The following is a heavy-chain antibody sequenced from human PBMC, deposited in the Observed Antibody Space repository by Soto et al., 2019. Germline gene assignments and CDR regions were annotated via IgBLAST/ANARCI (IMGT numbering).Heavy chain of an antibody. CDR1: GFTFSSYA. CDR3: ASPLWRDGYNWGYFDL. J-gene: IGHJ2*01. D-gene: IGHD5-12*01. V-gene: IGHV3-30-3*01. CDR2: ISYDGSNK. Sequence: QVQLVESGGGVVQPGRSLRLSCAASGFTFSSYARHWVRQAPGKGLEGVAVISYDGSNKYYADSVKGRFTIYRDNSKNTLYLQMKSLRTEDTAVYYCASPLWRDGYNWGYFDLWGRGTLVTVSS.